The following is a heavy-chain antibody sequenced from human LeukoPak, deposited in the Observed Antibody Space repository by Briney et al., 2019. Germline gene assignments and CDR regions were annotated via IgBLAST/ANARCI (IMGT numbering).Heavy chain of an antibody. D-gene: IGHD5-18*01. V-gene: IGHV3-30*02. CDR1: GFTFSSYG. CDR2: IRYDETNK. Sequence: GGSLRLSCAASGFTFSSYGMHWVRQAPGKGLEWVAFIRYDETNKYYADSVKGRFTISRDNSKNTLYLQMNSLRPEDTAVYYCAKDMGDVDTAIGHWCQGTPVTVSS. CDR3: AKDMGDVDTAIGH. J-gene: IGHJ4*02.